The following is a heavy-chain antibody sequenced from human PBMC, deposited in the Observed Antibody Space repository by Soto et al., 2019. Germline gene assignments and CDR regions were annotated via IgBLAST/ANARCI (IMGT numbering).Heavy chain of an antibody. J-gene: IGHJ5*02. V-gene: IGHV3-23*01. Sequence: GGSLRLSCAASGFTFSSYAMSWVRQAPGKGLEWVSAISGSGGSTYYADSVKDRFPISRDNSKNTLYLQMNSLRAEDTAVYYCAKDQNYVGSSGYGYGLVDPWGQGTRVTVSS. CDR1: GFTFSSYA. CDR3: AKDQNYVGSSGYGYGLVDP. D-gene: IGHD5-12*01. CDR2: ISGSGGST.